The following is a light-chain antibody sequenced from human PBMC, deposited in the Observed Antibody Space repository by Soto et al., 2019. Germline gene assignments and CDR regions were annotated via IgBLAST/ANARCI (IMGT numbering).Light chain of an antibody. V-gene: IGLV2-14*01. CDR3: SSYTSSGTLYV. CDR2: EVS. CDR1: SSDVGGYNY. J-gene: IGLJ1*01. Sequence: QSVLTQPASVSGSPGQSITISCTGTSSDVGGYNYVSWYQHHPGKAPKFLIYEVSNRPSGVSNRFSGSKSGNTASLTISGLQAEDEADYYCSSYTSSGTLYVFGTGTKGTVL.